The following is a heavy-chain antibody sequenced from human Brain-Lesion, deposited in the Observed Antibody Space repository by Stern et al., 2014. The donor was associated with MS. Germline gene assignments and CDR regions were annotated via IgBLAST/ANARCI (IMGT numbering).Heavy chain of an antibody. J-gene: IGHJ5*01. CDR2: VNNDGRRT. V-gene: IGHV3-74*02. CDR1: GFTFSNYW. CDR3: ARGERWFDS. Sequence: VQLEESGGGLVQPGGSLRLSCAASGFTFSNYWMHWVRQAPGKGLVVVSRVNNDGRRTSYADSVKGRFTMSRDNAKNTLYLQMNSLRVEDTAIYYCARGERWFDSWGQGTLVTVSS. D-gene: IGHD3-10*01.